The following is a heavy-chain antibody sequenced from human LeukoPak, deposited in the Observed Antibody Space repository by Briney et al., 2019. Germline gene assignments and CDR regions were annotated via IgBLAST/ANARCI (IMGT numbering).Heavy chain of an antibody. V-gene: IGHV3-23*01. Sequence: GGSLRLSCAASGFTFSSFAMTWGRQAPGKGLECVSSISSDGGRTHYADSVKGRFTISRDNSKSTLYLQMNSLRAEDTAVYYCARTIAQYSNSWLYFYYGLDVWGQGTTVTVSS. J-gene: IGHJ6*02. CDR3: ARTIAQYSNSWLYFYYGLDV. CDR1: GFTFSSFA. D-gene: IGHD6-13*01. CDR2: ISSDGGRT.